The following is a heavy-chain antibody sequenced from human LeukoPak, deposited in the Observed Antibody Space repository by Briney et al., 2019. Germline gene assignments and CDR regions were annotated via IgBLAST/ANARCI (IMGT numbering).Heavy chain of an antibody. CDR1: GGSISSYY. Sequence: SETLSLTCTVSGGSISSYYWRWIRQPPGKGLEWIGYIYYSGSTNYNPSLKSRVTISVDTSKNQFSLKLSSVTAADTAVYYCARGPYCSSTSCFYYYYYMDVWGKGTTVTVSS. CDR3: ARGPYCSSTSCFYYYYYMDV. J-gene: IGHJ6*03. D-gene: IGHD2-2*01. V-gene: IGHV4-59*01. CDR2: IYYSGST.